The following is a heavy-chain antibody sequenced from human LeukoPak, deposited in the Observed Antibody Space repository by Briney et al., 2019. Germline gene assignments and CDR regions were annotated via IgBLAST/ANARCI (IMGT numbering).Heavy chain of an antibody. CDR1: GFTFSSYA. D-gene: IGHD3-22*01. CDR2: ISDGGSTT. V-gene: IGHV3-74*01. J-gene: IGHJ4*02. CDR3: SRSAYYDGSGNYYDY. Sequence: GGSLRLSCAASGFTFSSYAMSWVRQAPGKGLVWVSRISDGGSTTTYADSVKGRFTISRDNAKNTLYLQMNGLRAEDTAVYYCSRSAYYDGSGNYYDYWGQGTLVTASS.